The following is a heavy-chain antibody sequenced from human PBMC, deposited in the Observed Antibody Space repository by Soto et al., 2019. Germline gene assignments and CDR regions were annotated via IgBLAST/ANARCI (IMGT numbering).Heavy chain of an antibody. V-gene: IGHV3-23*01. CDR1: GFTFSSYA. CDR3: AKDINYYGSGSYRGYYYYYYMDV. Sequence: GGSLRLSCAASGFTFSSYAMSWVRQAPGKGLEWVSAISGSGGSTYYADSVKGRFTISRDNSKNTLYLQMNSLRAEDTAVYYCAKDINYYGSGSYRGYYYYYYMDVWGKGTTVTVSS. CDR2: ISGSGGST. J-gene: IGHJ6*03. D-gene: IGHD3-10*01.